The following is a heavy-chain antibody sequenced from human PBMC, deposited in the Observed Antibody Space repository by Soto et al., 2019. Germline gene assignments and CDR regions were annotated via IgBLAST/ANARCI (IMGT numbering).Heavy chain of an antibody. J-gene: IGHJ4*02. D-gene: IGHD3-16*02. CDR3: ARGRGPYDYVWGSYRYYFDY. CDR2: ISAYNGNT. CDR1: GYTFTSYG. V-gene: IGHV1-18*01. Sequence: ASVKVSCKASGYTFTSYGISWVRQAPGQGLEWMGWISAYNGNTNYAQKLQGRVTMTTDTPTSTAYMELRSLRSDDTAVYYCARGRGPYDYVWGSYRYYFDYWGQGTLVTVS.